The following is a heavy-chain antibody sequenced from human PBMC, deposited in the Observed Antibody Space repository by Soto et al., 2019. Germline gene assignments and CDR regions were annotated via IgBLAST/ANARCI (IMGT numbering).Heavy chain of an antibody. V-gene: IGHV4-39*01. J-gene: IGHJ3*02. CDR1: GGSISSSSYY. Sequence: SETLSLTCTVSGGSISSSSYYWCWIRHPPVKGLEWIGSIYYSGSTYYNPSLKSRVTISVDTSKNQFSLKLSSVTAADTAVYYCASLLGGYCSGGSCYQRAFDIWGQGTTVTVS. CDR2: IYYSGST. D-gene: IGHD2-15*01. CDR3: ASLLGGYCSGGSCYQRAFDI.